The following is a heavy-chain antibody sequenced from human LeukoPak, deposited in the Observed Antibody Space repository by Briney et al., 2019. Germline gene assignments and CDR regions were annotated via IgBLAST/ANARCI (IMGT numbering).Heavy chain of an antibody. Sequence: PSETLSLTSTVSGGSISSSSYYWGWIRQPPGKGLEWIGSIYYSGSTYYNPSLKSRVTISVDTSKNQFSLKLSSVTAADTAVYYCARHARYCSGGSCLRGPYYYYYYMDVWGKGTTVTVSS. V-gene: IGHV4-39*01. D-gene: IGHD2-15*01. CDR1: GGSISSSSYY. CDR2: IYYSGST. CDR3: ARHARYCSGGSCLRGPYYYYYYMDV. J-gene: IGHJ6*03.